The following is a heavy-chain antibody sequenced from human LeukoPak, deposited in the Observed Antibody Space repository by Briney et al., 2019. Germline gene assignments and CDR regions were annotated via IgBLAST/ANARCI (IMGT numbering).Heavy chain of an antibody. Sequence: SETLSLTCTVSGGSISNYYWSWIRQPPGKGLEWIGYIHYSGSTNYNPSLKSRVTISVDTSKNQFSLKLRSVTAADTAVYYCARGGGWGWHFDLWGRGTLVTVSS. V-gene: IGHV4-59*01. CDR2: IHYSGST. CDR3: ARGGGWGWHFDL. D-gene: IGHD3-16*01. J-gene: IGHJ2*01. CDR1: GGSISNYY.